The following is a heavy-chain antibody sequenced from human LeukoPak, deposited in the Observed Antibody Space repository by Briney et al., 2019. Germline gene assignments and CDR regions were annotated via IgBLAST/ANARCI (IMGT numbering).Heavy chain of an antibody. V-gene: IGHV4-31*03. Sequence: TSQTLSLTCTVSGGSICSGGYYWSWIRQHPGKGLEWIGYIYYSGSTYYNPSLKSRVTISVDTSKNQFSLKLSSVTAADTAVYYCASAREENYDFWSGPSPRFDPWGQGTLVTVSS. CDR3: ASAREENYDFWSGPSPRFDP. CDR1: GGSICSGGYY. J-gene: IGHJ5*02. D-gene: IGHD3-3*01. CDR2: IYYSGST.